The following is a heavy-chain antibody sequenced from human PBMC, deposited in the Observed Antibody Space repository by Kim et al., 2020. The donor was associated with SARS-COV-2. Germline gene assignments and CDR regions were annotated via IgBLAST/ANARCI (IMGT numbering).Heavy chain of an antibody. D-gene: IGHD4-17*01. J-gene: IGHJ5*02. Sequence: GESLKISCKGSGYSFTSYWIGWVRQMPGKGLEWMGIIYPGDSDTRYSPSFQGQVTISADKSISTAYLQWSSLKASDTAMYYCARRGEGATVTNNWFDPWGQGTLVTVSS. V-gene: IGHV5-51*01. CDR2: IYPGDSDT. CDR1: GYSFTSYW. CDR3: ARRGEGATVTNNWFDP.